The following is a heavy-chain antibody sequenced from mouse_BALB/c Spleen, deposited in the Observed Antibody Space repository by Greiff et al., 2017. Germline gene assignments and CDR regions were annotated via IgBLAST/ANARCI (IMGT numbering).Heavy chain of an antibody. CDR1: GFSLTGYG. J-gene: IGHJ4*01. D-gene: IGHD2-4*01. CDR3: ATYDYDGNYYAMDD. V-gene: IGHV2-6-7*01. Sequence: QVQLKESGPGLVAPSQSLSITCTVSGFSLTGYGVNWVRQPPGKGLEWLGMIWGDGSTDYNSALKSRLSISKDNSKSQVFLKMNSLQTDDTARYYCATYDYDGNYYAMDDWGQGTSVTVSS. CDR2: IWGDGST.